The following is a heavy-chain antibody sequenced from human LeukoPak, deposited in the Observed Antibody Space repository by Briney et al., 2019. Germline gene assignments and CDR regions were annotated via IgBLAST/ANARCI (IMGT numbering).Heavy chain of an antibody. CDR2: INHSGST. V-gene: IGHV4-34*01. Sequence: SETLSLTCIVSGGSISSYYWSWIRQPPGKGLEWIGEINHSGSTNYNPSLKSRVTISVDRSKNQFSLKLSSVTAADTAVYYCARATLPGIAAAGEGLFDYWGQGTLVTVSS. J-gene: IGHJ4*02. CDR1: GGSISSYY. D-gene: IGHD6-13*01. CDR3: ARATLPGIAAAGEGLFDY.